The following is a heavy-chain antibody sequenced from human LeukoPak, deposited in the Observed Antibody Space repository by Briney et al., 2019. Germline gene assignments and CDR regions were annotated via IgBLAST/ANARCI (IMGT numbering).Heavy chain of an antibody. V-gene: IGHV4-4*07. CDR1: GDSISNYY. D-gene: IGHD6-19*01. CDR2: FYISGST. Sequence: SETLSPTCTVSGDSISNYYWSWIRQPAGKELEWIGRFYISGSTNYKPSLKSRVTISVDKSKNQFSLKVRSVTAADTAVYYCARGEWLAGAFDYWGQGSLVTVSS. CDR3: ARGEWLAGAFDY. J-gene: IGHJ4*02.